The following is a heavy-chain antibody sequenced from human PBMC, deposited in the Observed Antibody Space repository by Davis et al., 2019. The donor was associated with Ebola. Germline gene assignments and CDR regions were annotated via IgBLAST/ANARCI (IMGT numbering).Heavy chain of an antibody. D-gene: IGHD5-24*01. CDR3: VRVGDGYGNDYFAY. V-gene: IGHV1-2*04. CDR2: INPNGGDT. J-gene: IGHJ4*02. CDR1: GYTFTDYY. Sequence: ASVKVSCKASGYTFTDYYIHWVRQAPGQGLEWMGWINPNGGDTNFAQKLPGWVTMTRDTSISTAYMELSRLRSDDTAVYYCVRVGDGYGNDYFAYWGQGALVTVSS.